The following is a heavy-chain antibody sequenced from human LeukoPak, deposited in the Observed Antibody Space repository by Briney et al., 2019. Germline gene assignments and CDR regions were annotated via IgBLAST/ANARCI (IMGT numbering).Heavy chain of an antibody. J-gene: IGHJ4*02. CDR3: AKYITMVRGVITHHFDY. V-gene: IGHV3-23*01. CDR2: ISGSGGST. D-gene: IGHD3-10*01. Sequence: PGGSLRLSCAASGFTFSSYAMSWVRQAPGKGLEWASAISGSGGSTYYADSVKGRFTISRDNSKNTLYLQMSSLRAEDTAVYYCAKYITMVRGVITHHFDYWGQGTLVTVSS. CDR1: GFTFSSYA.